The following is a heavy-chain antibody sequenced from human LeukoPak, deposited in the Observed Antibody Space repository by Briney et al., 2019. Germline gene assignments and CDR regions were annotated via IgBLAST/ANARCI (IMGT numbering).Heavy chain of an antibody. CDR1: GFTVSNTY. CDR2: IYSGGGT. CDR3: ARDNYDSSGFT. V-gene: IGHV3-53*01. D-gene: IGHD3-22*01. Sequence: QSGGSLRLSCAASGFTVSNTYMGWVRQAPGKGLEWVSIIYSGGGTRYADSVKGRFTISRDNSRNTLYLQMNSLRAEDTALCYCARDNYDSSGFTWGQGTLVTVSS. J-gene: IGHJ4*02.